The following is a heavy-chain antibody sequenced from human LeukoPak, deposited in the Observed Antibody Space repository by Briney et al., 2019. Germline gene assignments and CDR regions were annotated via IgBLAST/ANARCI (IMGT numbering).Heavy chain of an antibody. V-gene: IGHV1-69*05. CDR2: IIPIFGTA. D-gene: IGHD5-24*01. CDR1: GGTFSSYA. J-gene: IGHJ4*02. CDR3: ARDQNGDGEWHARFDY. Sequence: GSSVTVSCMASGGTFSSYAISWVGQAPGQGLEWMGGIIPIFGTANYAQKFQGRVTITTEDSTSTAYLELSSLRSEDTAVYYCARDQNGDGEWHARFDYWGQGTLVTVSS.